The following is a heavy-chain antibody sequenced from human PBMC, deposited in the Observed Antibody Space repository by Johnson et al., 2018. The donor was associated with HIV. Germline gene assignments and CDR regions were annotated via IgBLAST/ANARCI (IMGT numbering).Heavy chain of an antibody. J-gene: IGHJ3*02. CDR3: TNPDTAMATGAFDS. CDR2: IKSKTDGGTT. Sequence: VLLVESGGGLVQPGRSLRLSCAASGFTFSNAWMNWVRQAPGKGLEWVGRIKSKTDGGTTDYAAPVKGRFTISRDDSKNTLYLQMNSLKTEDTAVYYCTNPDTAMATGAFDSWGQGTMVTVSS. CDR1: GFTFSNAW. V-gene: IGHV3-15*01. D-gene: IGHD5-18*01.